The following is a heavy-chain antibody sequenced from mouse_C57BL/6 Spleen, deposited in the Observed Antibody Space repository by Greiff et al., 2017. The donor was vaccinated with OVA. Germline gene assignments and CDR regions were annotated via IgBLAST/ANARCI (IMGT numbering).Heavy chain of an antibody. CDR1: GYTFTSYW. Sequence: QVQLQQPGAELVKPGASVKLSCKASGYTFTSYWMQWVKQRPGQGLEWIGAIDPSDSYTNYNQKFKGKATLTVDTSSSPAYMQLSSLTSEDSAVYYCARYGNYAGWFAYWGQGTLVTVSA. CDR2: IDPSDSYT. J-gene: IGHJ3*01. D-gene: IGHD2-1*01. CDR3: ARYGNYAGWFAY. V-gene: IGHV1-50*01.